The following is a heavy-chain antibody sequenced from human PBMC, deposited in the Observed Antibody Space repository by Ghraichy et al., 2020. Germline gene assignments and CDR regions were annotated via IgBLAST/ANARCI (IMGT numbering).Heavy chain of an antibody. J-gene: IGHJ6*02. V-gene: IGHV4-39*01. CDR1: GGSISSSDYY. CDR3: ASGRHCSGSSYNRNAMYV. D-gene: IGHD2-15*01. CDR2: IYYSGST. Sequence: SETLSLTCTVSGGSISSSDYYWGWIRQPPGKGLEWIGYIYYSGSTYYNPSLHSRVTISVDTSKNQFSLKVNSVTAADTAVYYCASGRHCSGSSYNRNAMYVWGQGTTGTDSS.